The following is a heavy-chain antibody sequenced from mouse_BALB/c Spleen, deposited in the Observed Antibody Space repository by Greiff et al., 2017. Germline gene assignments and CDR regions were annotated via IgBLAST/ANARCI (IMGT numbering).Heavy chain of an antibody. CDR3: ARYGGPWFAY. J-gene: IGHJ3*01. CDR1: GYAFTNYL. V-gene: IGHV1-54*01. CDR2: INPGSGGT. Sequence: VQLHQSGAELVRPGTSVKVSCKASGYAFTNYLIEWVKQRPGQGLEWIGVINPGSGGTNYNEKFKGKATLTADKSSSTAYMQLSSLTSDDSAVYFCARYGGPWFAYWGQGTLVTVSA. D-gene: IGHD1-1*02.